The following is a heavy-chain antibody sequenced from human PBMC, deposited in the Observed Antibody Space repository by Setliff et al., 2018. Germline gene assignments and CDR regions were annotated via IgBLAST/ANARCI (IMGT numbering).Heavy chain of an antibody. CDR2: IFPADSET. D-gene: IGHD1-1*01. CDR1: GYNFNSHW. CDR3: ARLPSTGSAFFQH. Sequence: GESLKISCATSGYNFNSHWIAWVRQVPGGGLEWMGLIFPADSETRYSPSFQSQFTMSVDTSINTAYLQWNSLKASDTALYFCARLPSTGSAFFQHWGQGTLVTVSS. J-gene: IGHJ1*01. V-gene: IGHV5-51*01.